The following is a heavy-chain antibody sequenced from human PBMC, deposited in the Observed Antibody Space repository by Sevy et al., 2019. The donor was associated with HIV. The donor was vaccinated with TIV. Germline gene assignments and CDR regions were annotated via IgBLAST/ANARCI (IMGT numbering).Heavy chain of an antibody. J-gene: IGHJ4*02. Sequence: GESLKISCRASGYRFSSYWIAWVRQVPGKGLEWMGIIYPDESDIGYSPSLQGQVTISVDKSISTAYLQWSSLEASDTAIYFCARRFYNSTGDPQYFFDYWGQGTLVTVSS. CDR1: GYRFSSYW. D-gene: IGHD2-8*02. CDR3: ARRFYNSTGDPQYFFDY. V-gene: IGHV5-51*01. CDR2: IYPDESDI.